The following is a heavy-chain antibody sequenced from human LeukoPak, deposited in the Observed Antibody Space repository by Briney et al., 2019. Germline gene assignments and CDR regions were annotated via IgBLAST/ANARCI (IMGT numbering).Heavy chain of an antibody. CDR2: TNYRSKWYN. V-gene: IGHV6-1*01. Sequence: SQTLSLTCVISGDSVSSNSAAWNWIRQSPSGGLEWLGRTNYRSKWYNDYAVSVKSRITINPDTSKNQFSLQLNSVTPEDMAVYYCARLTGDMGDWGQGTLVTVSS. D-gene: IGHD1-20*01. CDR3: ARLTGDMGD. CDR1: GDSVSSNSAA. J-gene: IGHJ4*02.